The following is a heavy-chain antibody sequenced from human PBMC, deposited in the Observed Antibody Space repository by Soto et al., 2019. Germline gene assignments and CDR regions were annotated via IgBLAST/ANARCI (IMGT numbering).Heavy chain of an antibody. D-gene: IGHD6-13*01. CDR3: ASQGSSWYTG. Sequence: VQLVQSGAEVKKPGSSVKVSCKASGGTFSSYTISWVRQAPGQGLEWMGRIIPTLGIANYAQKFQGRVTITADKSTSTAYMELSSLRSEDTAVYYCASQGSSWYTGWGQGTLVTVSS. J-gene: IGHJ4*02. CDR1: GGTFSSYT. CDR2: IIPTLGIA. V-gene: IGHV1-69*02.